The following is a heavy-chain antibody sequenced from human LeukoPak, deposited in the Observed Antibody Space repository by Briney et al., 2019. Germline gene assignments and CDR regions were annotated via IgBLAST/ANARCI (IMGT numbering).Heavy chain of an antibody. V-gene: IGHV4-39*07. CDR2: IYYSGST. Sequence: SETLSLTCTVSGGSISSSSYYWDWIRQPPGKGLEWIGSIYYSGSTYYNPSLKSRLTVSLDTSKNQFSLKLSSVTAADTAVYYCARVGATQNLVFFDYWGQGTLVTVSS. CDR3: ARVGATQNLVFFDY. J-gene: IGHJ4*02. CDR1: GGSISSSSYY. D-gene: IGHD1-26*01.